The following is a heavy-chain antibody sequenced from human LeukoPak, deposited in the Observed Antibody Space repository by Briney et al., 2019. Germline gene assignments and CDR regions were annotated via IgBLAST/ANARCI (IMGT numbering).Heavy chain of an antibody. J-gene: IGHJ3*02. D-gene: IGHD1/OR15-1a*01. Sequence: GASVKVSCKASGFTFTNYNLHWVRQAPGQRLEWMGIINPSGGSTNYAQNFQGRVTMTRDTSTSTVYMELSSLRSDDTAVYYCQQSADTFDIWGQGTMVTVSS. CDR1: GFTFTNYN. CDR2: INPSGGST. CDR3: QQSADTFDI. V-gene: IGHV1-46*01.